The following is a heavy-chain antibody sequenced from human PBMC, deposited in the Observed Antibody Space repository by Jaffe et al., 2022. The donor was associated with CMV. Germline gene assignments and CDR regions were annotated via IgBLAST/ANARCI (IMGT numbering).Heavy chain of an antibody. CDR1: GFTFSSYG. Sequence: QVQLVESGGGVVQPGRSLRLSCAASGFTFSSYGMHWVRQAPGKGLEWVAVIWYDGSNKYYADSVKGRFTISRDNSKNTLYLQMNSLRAEDTAVYYCARDPCSGGSCYFDYWGQGTLVTVSS. CDR2: IWYDGSNK. CDR3: ARDPCSGGSCYFDY. D-gene: IGHD2-15*01. J-gene: IGHJ4*02. V-gene: IGHV3-33*08.